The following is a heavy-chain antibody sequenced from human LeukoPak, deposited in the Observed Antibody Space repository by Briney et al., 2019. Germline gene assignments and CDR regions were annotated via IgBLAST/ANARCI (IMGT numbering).Heavy chain of an antibody. J-gene: IGHJ4*02. CDR2: ISGSGGST. CDR1: GFTFSSYA. Sequence: GGSLRLSCAASGFTFSSYAMGWVGQAPGKGLEWVSGISGSGGSTYYADSVKGRFTISRDNSKNTLFLQMNSLRAEDTAVYYCAKGRTAMGTLDYWGQGTLVTVSS. CDR3: AKGRTAMGTLDY. V-gene: IGHV3-23*01. D-gene: IGHD5-18*01.